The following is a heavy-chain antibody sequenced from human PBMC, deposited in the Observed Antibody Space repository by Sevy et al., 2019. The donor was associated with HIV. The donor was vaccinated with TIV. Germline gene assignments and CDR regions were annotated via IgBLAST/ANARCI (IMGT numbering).Heavy chain of an antibody. J-gene: IGHJ6*02. CDR2: IDSDGSA. V-gene: IGHV3-66*01. CDR1: GFTVSDNY. CDR3: ARDRYYDASGYYYYYYGMDV. Sequence: GGSLRLSCAASGFTVSDNYMAWVRLAPGKGLEWVSRIDSDGSAYYADSVKGRFTISRDNVKNTLYLQINALRAEDTGLYFCARDRYYDASGYYYYYYGMDVWGQGTTVTVSS. D-gene: IGHD3-22*01.